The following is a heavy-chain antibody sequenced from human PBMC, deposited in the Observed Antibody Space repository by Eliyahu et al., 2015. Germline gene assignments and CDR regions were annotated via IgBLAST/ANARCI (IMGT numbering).Heavy chain of an antibody. Sequence: QVQLQESGPGLVKPSETLSLTCTVSGGSISSYWCSWIRQPAGKGLEWIGRIYASGSTNYNPSLRSRVAMSLDTSKSHLSLSLNSVTAADTAVYYCAKDGGYCTGGTCLRSWGQGTLVTVSS. CDR2: IYASGST. CDR3: AKDGGYCTGGTCLRS. CDR1: GGSISSYW. D-gene: IGHD2-15*01. V-gene: IGHV4-4*07. J-gene: IGHJ5*02.